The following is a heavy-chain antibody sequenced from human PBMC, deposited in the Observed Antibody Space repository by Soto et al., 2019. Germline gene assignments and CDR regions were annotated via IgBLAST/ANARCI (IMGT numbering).Heavy chain of an antibody. Sequence: SETLSLTSTVSGGSISSYYWSWIRQPPGKGLEWIGYIYYSGSTNYNPSLKSRVTISVDTSKNQFSLKLRSVTAADTAVYYCARQRAPGYCSSTSCYEGAYFDYWGQGTLVTVSS. V-gene: IGHV4-59*08. D-gene: IGHD2-2*01. CDR1: GGSISSYY. CDR3: ARQRAPGYCSSTSCYEGAYFDY. CDR2: IYYSGST. J-gene: IGHJ4*02.